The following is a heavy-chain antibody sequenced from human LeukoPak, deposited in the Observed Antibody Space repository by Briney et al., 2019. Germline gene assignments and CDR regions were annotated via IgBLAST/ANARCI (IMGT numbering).Heavy chain of an antibody. V-gene: IGHV3-21*01. CDR1: GFTFSSYS. Sequence: GGSLRLSCAASGFTFSSYSMNWVRQAPGKGLEWVSSISSSSSYIYYADSVKGRFTISRDNAKNSLYLQMNSLRVEDTAVYYCARDRPGIAAAWGQGTLVTVSS. D-gene: IGHD6-13*01. CDR2: ISSSSSYI. J-gene: IGHJ4*02. CDR3: ARDRPGIAAA.